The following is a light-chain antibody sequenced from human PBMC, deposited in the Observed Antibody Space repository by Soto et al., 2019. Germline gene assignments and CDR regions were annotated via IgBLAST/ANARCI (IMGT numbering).Light chain of an antibody. CDR3: LQDYTYPYT. CDR1: QGIRSD. CDR2: AAS. J-gene: IGKJ2*01. Sequence: AIQMTQSPSSLSASVGDRVTITCRASQGIRSDLGWYQQKPGKAPKLLIHAASNLQSGVPSRFSGSGSGTDFTLTISSLQPEDFATYYCLQDYTYPYTFGQGTKLEIK. V-gene: IGKV1-6*01.